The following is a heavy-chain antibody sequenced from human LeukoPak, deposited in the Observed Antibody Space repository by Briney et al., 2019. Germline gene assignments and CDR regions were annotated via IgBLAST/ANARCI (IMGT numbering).Heavy chain of an antibody. V-gene: IGHV1-8*01. J-gene: IGHJ5*02. CDR1: GYTFTSYD. CDR2: MNPNSGNT. D-gene: IGHD3-10*01. CDR3: ARGQPLWFGEVGWFDP. Sequence: GASVKVSCKASGYTFTSYDINWVRQATGHGLEWMGGMNPNSGNTGYAQKFQGRVTMTRNTSISTAYMELSSLRSEDTAVYYCARGQPLWFGEVGWFDPWGQGTLVTVSS.